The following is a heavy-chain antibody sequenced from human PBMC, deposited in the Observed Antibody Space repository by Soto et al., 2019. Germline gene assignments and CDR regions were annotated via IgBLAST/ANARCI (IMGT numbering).Heavy chain of an antibody. CDR2: MNPNSGNT. J-gene: IGHJ3*02. V-gene: IGHV1-8*01. CDR1: GYTFTSYD. Sequence: ASVKVSCTACGYTFTSYDINWVRQATGQGLEWMGWMNPNSGNTGYAQKFQGRVTMTRNTSISTAYMELSSLRSEDTAVYYCARGMITFGGVIVQTPDDAFDIWCQGTMVTVSS. D-gene: IGHD3-16*02. CDR3: ARGMITFGGVIVQTPDDAFDI.